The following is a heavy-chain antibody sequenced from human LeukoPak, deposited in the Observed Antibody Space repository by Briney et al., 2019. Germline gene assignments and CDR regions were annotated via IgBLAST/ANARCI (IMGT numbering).Heavy chain of an antibody. CDR1: GFTFSSYS. J-gene: IGHJ5*02. CDR3: ARLPRRDMIVSP. CDR2: ISSSSSYI. Sequence: GGSLRLSCAASGFTFSSYSMSWVRQAPGKGLEWVSSISSSSSYIYYADSVKGRFTISRDNAKNSLYLQMNSLRAEDTAVYYCARLPRRDMIVSPWGQGTLVTVSS. D-gene: IGHD3-22*01. V-gene: IGHV3-21*01.